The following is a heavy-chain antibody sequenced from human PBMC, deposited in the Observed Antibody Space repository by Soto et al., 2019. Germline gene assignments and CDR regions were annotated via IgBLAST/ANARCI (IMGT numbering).Heavy chain of an antibody. CDR2: IIPIFGTA. J-gene: IGHJ3*02. CDR1: GGTFSSYA. CDR3: ARGQNRVAFDI. V-gene: IGHV1-69*06. Sequence: SVKVSCKASGGTFSSYAISWVRQAPGQGLEWMGGIIPIFGTANYAQKFQGRVTITADKSTSTAYMELSSLRSGDTAVYYCARGQNRVAFDIWGQGTMVTVSS.